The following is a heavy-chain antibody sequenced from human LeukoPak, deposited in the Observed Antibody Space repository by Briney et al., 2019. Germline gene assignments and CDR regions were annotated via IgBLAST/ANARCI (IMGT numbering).Heavy chain of an antibody. CDR2: IKPKTDGETT. CDR1: GFSFSSFW. Sequence: PGGSLRLSCATSGFSFSSFWMSWVRQAPGKGLEWVGRIKPKTDGETTEYAAPVKDRFSISRDDSKSMMYLQMNSLKTEDTAVYYCITPLPYSAQGGQGTLVTVSS. CDR3: ITPLPYSAQ. J-gene: IGHJ4*02. V-gene: IGHV3-15*01. D-gene: IGHD2-21*01.